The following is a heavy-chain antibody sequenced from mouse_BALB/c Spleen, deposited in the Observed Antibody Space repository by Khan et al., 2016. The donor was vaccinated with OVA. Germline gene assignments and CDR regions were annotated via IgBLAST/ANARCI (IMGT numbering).Heavy chain of an antibody. D-gene: IGHD1-2*01. V-gene: IGHV3-2*02. Sequence: EVQLQESGPGLVKPSQSLSLTCTVTGYSITSGYGWNWIRQFPGNKLEWMGYISYSGSTNYNPSLNSRISFTRDTSKNQFFLQLNSVTTEDTATYYCARTARIKYWGQGTTLTVSS. J-gene: IGHJ2*01. CDR1: GYSITSGYG. CDR2: ISYSGST. CDR3: ARTARIKY.